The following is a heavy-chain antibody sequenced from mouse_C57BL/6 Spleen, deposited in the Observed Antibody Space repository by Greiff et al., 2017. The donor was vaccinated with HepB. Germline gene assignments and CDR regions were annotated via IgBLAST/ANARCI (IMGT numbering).Heavy chain of an antibody. CDR3: ARGDDYSNYGFDY. V-gene: IGHV1-80*01. J-gene: IGHJ2*01. CDR2: IYPGDGDT. CDR1: GYAFSSYW. D-gene: IGHD2-5*01. Sequence: VQLQQSGAELVKPGASVKISCKASGYAFSSYWMNWVKQRPGKGLEWIGQIYPGDGDTNYNGKFKGKATLTADKSSSTAYMQLSSLTSEDSAVYFCARGDDYSNYGFDYWGQGTTLTVSS.